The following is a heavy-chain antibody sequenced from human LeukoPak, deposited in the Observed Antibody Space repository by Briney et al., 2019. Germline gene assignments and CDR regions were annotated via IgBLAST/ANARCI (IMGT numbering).Heavy chain of an antibody. CDR1: GFTFSDYY. CDR2: ISSGSSST. J-gene: IGHJ4*02. Sequence: GGSLRLSCAASGFTFSDYYMSWIRQAPGKGLQWISYISSGSSSTNYAVSVRGRFTISRDNAKKSLFLQMNSLRDADTAVYYCARWRRQLAFDSWGQGTPVSVSS. CDR3: ARWRRQLAFDS. D-gene: IGHD6-13*01. V-gene: IGHV3-11*03.